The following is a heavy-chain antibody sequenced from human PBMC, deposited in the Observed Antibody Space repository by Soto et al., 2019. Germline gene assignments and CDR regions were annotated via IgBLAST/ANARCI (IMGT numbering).Heavy chain of an antibody. V-gene: IGHV3-53*01. CDR2: IYSGGST. CDR3: VRDRGKYCSGGSCGYFDS. Sequence: GGSLRLSCAASGFTVSNNYMSWVRQAPGKGLEWVSVIYSGGSTYYASSVKGRFTISRDKSKNTVYLQMNSLRVEDTAMYYCVRDRGKYCSGGSCGYFDSWGQGTLVTVSS. CDR1: GFTVSNNY. D-gene: IGHD2-15*01. J-gene: IGHJ4*02.